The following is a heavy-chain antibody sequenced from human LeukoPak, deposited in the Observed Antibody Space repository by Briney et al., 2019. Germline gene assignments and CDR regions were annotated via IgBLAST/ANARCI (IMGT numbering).Heavy chain of an antibody. J-gene: IGHJ5*02. D-gene: IGHD2-2*01. CDR1: GGTFSSYA. V-gene: IGHV1-69*05. CDR3: ARTLGYCSRSSCYWFDP. CDR2: FNPIFGKA. Sequence: SVKVSCKASGGTFSSYAISWMRQAPGQGLEWMGDFNPIFGKANYAQRFQGRVTITTDESSTTAYMELSSLRSEDTAVYYGARTLGYCSRSSCYWFDPWGQGTLVTVSS.